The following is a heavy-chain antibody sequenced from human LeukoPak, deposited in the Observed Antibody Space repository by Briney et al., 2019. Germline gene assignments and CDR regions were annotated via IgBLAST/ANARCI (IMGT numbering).Heavy chain of an antibody. CDR1: GFTFSSYG. CDR3: ARDEDFFDY. Sequence: GGSLRLSCAASGFTFSSYGMHWVRQAPGKRLEWVAVIWYDGSNKYYADSVKGRFTISRDNSKNTLYLQMNSLRAEDTAVYYCARDEDFFDYWGQGALVTVSS. V-gene: IGHV3-33*01. D-gene: IGHD2-15*01. CDR2: IWYDGSNK. J-gene: IGHJ4*02.